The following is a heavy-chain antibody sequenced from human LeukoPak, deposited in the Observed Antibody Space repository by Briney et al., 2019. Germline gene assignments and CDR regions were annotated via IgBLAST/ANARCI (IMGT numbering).Heavy chain of an antibody. V-gene: IGHV4-34*01. CDR3: ARGRQLVPFDY. CDR2: INHSGST. D-gene: IGHD6-13*01. CDR1: GGSFSGYY. J-gene: IGHJ4*02. Sequence: MPSETLSLTCAVYGGSFSGYYWSCIRQPPGKGLEWVGEINHSGSTNYNPSLKSRVTISVDTSKNQFSLKLSSVTAADTAVYYCARGRQLVPFDYWGQGTLVTVSS.